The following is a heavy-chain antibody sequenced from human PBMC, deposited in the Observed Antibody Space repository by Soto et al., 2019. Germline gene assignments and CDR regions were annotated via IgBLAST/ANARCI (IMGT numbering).Heavy chain of an antibody. J-gene: IGHJ4*02. D-gene: IGHD2-8*01. CDR3: TTDVWVYAGLDY. CDR1: GFTFSNAW. Sequence: GGSLRLSCAASGFTFSNAWMNWVRQTPGKGLEWVGHIKSKSDGGTTDFAAPVKGRFTISRDDSKKTLYLQMNSLKTEDTAMYYCTTDVWVYAGLDYWGQGT. CDR2: IKSKSDGGTT. V-gene: IGHV3-15*07.